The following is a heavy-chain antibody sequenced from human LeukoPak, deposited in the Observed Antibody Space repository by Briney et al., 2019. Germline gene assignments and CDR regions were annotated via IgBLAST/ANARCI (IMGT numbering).Heavy chain of an antibody. D-gene: IGHD6-13*01. V-gene: IGHV3-66*01. CDR1: GFTVSNNY. J-gene: IGHJ4*02. CDR3: ARDQGAAAGN. Sequence: GGSLRLSCAVSGFTVSNNYMSWVRQAPGKGLEWVSVIYSGDNTFYADSVKGRFTISRDNSKNTLYLQMNSLRVEDTAVYYCARDQGAAAGNWGQGTLVTVSS. CDR2: IYSGDNT.